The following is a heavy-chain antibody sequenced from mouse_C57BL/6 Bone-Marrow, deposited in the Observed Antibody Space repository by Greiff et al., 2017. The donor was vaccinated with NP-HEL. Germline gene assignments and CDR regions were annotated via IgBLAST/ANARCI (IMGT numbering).Heavy chain of an antibody. Sequence: QVQLQQPGAELVKPGASVKLSCKASGYTFTSYWMHWVKQRPGQGLEWIGMIHPNSGSTNYNEKFKSKATLTVDKSTSTAYMQLSSLTSEDSAVYYCARYITTVVARFYYAMDYWGQGTSVTVSS. V-gene: IGHV1-64*01. CDR2: IHPNSGST. J-gene: IGHJ4*01. CDR1: GYTFTSYW. D-gene: IGHD1-1*01. CDR3: ARYITTVVARFYYAMDY.